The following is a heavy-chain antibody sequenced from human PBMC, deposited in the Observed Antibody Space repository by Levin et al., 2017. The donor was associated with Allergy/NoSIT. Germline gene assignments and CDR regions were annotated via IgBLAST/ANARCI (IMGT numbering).Heavy chain of an antibody. D-gene: IGHD3-16*01. J-gene: IGHJ6*02. CDR3: AKGGDMDV. CDR2: ITSDGSSK. CDR1: GFSFNIYG. V-gene: IGHV3-30*18. Sequence: PGESLKISCAASGFSFNIYGIHWVRQTPGKGLEWVALITSDGSSKFLADSVKGRFTVSRDNSKNTLHLQMNSLRAEDTAVYYCAKGGDMDVWGQGTTVTVSS.